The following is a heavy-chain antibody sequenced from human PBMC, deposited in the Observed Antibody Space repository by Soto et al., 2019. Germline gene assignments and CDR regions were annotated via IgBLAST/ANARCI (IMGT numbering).Heavy chain of an antibody. Sequence: SETQSLTCTVSGGSISSYYWSCIRQPPGKGLEWIGYIYYSGSTNYNPSLKSRVTISVDTSKNQFSLKLSSVTAADTAVYYCARGLTGTTFDYWGQGTLVTVSS. CDR2: IYYSGST. D-gene: IGHD1-7*01. V-gene: IGHV4-59*01. CDR3: ARGLTGTTFDY. J-gene: IGHJ4*02. CDR1: GGSISSYY.